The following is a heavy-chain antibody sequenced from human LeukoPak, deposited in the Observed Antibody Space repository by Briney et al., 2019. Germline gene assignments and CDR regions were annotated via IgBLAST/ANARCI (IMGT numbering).Heavy chain of an antibody. D-gene: IGHD6-6*01. CDR1: GGSISSYY. V-gene: IGHV4-59*01. J-gene: IGHJ5*02. Sequence: SETLSLTCTVSGGSISSYYWSWIRQPPGKGLEWIGYIYYRGSTNYNPSLKSRVTISVDTSKNQFSLKLSSVTAADTAVYYCARVMAARTYNWFDPWGQGTLVTVSS. CDR2: IYYRGST. CDR3: ARVMAARTYNWFDP.